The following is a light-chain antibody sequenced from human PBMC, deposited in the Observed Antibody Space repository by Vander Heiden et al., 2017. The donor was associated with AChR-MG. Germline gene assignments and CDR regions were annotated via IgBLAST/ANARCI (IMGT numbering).Light chain of an antibody. Sequence: QSVLTQPPSVPGAPGQRVTISCTGSNSNIGAGYDVHWYQHVPGTAPKLLIYDNNSRPSGVPGRFSGSKSGTSASLAITGLRPEDEADYYCQSYDSNGVLFGGGTKLTVL. CDR3: QSYDSNGVL. V-gene: IGLV1-40*01. CDR2: DNN. J-gene: IGLJ2*01. CDR1: NSNIGAGYD.